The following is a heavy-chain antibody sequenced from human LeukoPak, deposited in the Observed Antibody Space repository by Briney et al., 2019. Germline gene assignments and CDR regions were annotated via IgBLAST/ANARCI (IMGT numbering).Heavy chain of an antibody. V-gene: IGHV3-64*01. D-gene: IGHD4-23*01. Sequence: QSGGSLRLSCAASGFPVNKYAMHWLRQAPGKGREYVSGISGDGDRTFYASSVKGRFTISRDDSKSTLYLQMGSLRVDDMGVYYCQRWSDYWGQGTTVTVSS. CDR3: QRWSDY. CDR2: ISGDGDRT. J-gene: IGHJ4*03. CDR1: GFPVNKYA.